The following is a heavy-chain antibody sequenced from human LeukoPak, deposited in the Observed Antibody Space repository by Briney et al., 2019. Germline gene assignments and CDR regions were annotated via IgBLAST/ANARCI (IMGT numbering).Heavy chain of an antibody. CDR3: ARATVTLSYYFDY. CDR2: IKPDGSEK. D-gene: IGHD4-17*01. V-gene: IGHV3-7*05. Sequence: GGSLRLSCAASGFTFSNYWMTWVRQAPGKGLEWVANIKPDGSEKHFVDSVRGRFTISRDNAKDSLYLQMNSLRAEDTAVYYCARATVTLSYYFDYWGQGTLVTVSS. J-gene: IGHJ4*02. CDR1: GFTFSNYW.